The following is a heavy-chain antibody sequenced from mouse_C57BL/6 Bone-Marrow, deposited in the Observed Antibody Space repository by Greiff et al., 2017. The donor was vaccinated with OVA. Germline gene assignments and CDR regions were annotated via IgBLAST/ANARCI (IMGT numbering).Heavy chain of an antibody. CDR3: ARSPYYSNYGYFDV. V-gene: IGHV1-81*01. Sequence: VQLQESGAELARPGASVKLSCKASGYTFTSYGISWVKQRTGQGLEWIGEIYPRSGNTYYNEKFKGKATLTADKSSSTAYMELRSLTSEDSAVYFCARSPYYSNYGYFDVWGTGTTVTVSS. CDR2: IYPRSGNT. CDR1: GYTFTSYG. J-gene: IGHJ1*03. D-gene: IGHD2-5*01.